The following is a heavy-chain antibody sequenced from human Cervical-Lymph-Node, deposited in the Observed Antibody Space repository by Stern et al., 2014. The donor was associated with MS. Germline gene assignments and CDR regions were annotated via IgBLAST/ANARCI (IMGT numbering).Heavy chain of an antibody. V-gene: IGHV1-69*01. Sequence: QVQLGQSGAEVKKPGSSVKVSCKASGGTFNTYAINWVRQAPGHGLEWMGGIIPLFDMPDYAQRFQCRVTITADESTSTAYLEVNSLTSEDTAIYFCARGPQDANYYDTNGFPKYFEYWGQGTLVTVSS. CDR2: IIPLFDMP. D-gene: IGHD3-22*01. CDR3: ARGPQDANYYDTNGFPKYFEY. J-gene: IGHJ4*02. CDR1: GGTFNTYA.